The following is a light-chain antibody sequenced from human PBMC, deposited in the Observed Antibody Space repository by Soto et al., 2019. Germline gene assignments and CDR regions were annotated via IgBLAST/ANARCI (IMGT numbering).Light chain of an antibody. Sequence: EIVLTQSPATLSLSPGERATLSCRASQSVSSYLAWYQQKPGQAPRLLIYDASNRATGIPARFSGSGSGTDFTLTISSLEPEDFAVSYCQQRSNWPRTFGQRTKVDIK. J-gene: IGKJ1*01. CDR3: QQRSNWPRT. CDR1: QSVSSY. CDR2: DAS. V-gene: IGKV3-11*01.